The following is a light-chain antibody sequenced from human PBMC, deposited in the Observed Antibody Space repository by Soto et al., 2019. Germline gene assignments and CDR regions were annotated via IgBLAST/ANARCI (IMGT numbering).Light chain of an antibody. CDR2: GAS. V-gene: IGKV3D-20*02. J-gene: IGKJ4*01. CDR3: QQRSNWPSLT. Sequence: EKLWTQSPGTLSLSPGEGATLSCRSSRGVSANYLAWYQQKPGQAPTLLIYGASIRAAGIPDRFSGSGSETDFTLTISSLEPEDSAVYYCQQRSNWPSLTFGGGTKVDIK. CDR1: RGVSANY.